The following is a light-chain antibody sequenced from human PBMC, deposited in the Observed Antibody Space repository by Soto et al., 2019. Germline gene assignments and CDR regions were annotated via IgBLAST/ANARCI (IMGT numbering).Light chain of an antibody. J-gene: IGLJ2*01. V-gene: IGLV2-23*02. Sequence: QSALTQPASVSGSPGQSITISCTGTSSDVGRYNLVSWFQQHPGKAPKLMIYEVTKRPSGVSNRFSASKSGNTASLTISGLQAEDEADYYCYSYAGSTTFVVFGGGTKVTFL. CDR2: EVT. CDR3: YSYAGSTTFVV. CDR1: SSDVGRYNL.